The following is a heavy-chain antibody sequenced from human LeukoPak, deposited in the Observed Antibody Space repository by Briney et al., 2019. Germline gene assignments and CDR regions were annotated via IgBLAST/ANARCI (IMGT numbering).Heavy chain of an antibody. D-gene: IGHD3-10*01. J-gene: IGHJ4*02. CDR1: GGSISSHY. CDR3: ARWYGSGSPL. Sequence: PSETLSLTCSVSGGSISSHYWNWIRQSAGKELEWIGRISFSGSTNYNPSLESRVTMSVDTSKNHFSLKLSSVTAADTAVYCCARWYGSGSPLWGQGTLVTVSS. V-gene: IGHV4-4*07. CDR2: ISFSGST.